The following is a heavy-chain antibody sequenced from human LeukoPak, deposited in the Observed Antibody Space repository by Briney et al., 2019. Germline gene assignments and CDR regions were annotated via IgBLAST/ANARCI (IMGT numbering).Heavy chain of an antibody. D-gene: IGHD3-22*01. CDR1: GYTFTGYY. CDR3: ARDRQDSSGYYNAFDI. J-gene: IGHJ3*02. Sequence: GASVKVSCKASGYTFTGYYMHWVRQAPGQGLGWMGWINPNSGGTNYAQKFQGRVTMTRDTSISTAYMELSRLRSDDTAVYYCARDRQDSSGYYNAFDIWGQGTMVTVSS. V-gene: IGHV1-2*02. CDR2: INPNSGGT.